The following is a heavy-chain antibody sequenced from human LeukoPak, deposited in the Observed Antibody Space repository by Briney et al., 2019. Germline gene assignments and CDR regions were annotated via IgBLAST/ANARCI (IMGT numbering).Heavy chain of an antibody. CDR2: ISYDGSNK. Sequence: YPGGSLRLSCAASGFIFSSYAMHWVRQAPGKGLEWVAVISYDGSNKYYADSVKGRFTISRDNSKNTLYLQMNSLRAEDTAVYYCAKDRDTMVRGVRTYMDVWGKGTTVTVSS. J-gene: IGHJ6*03. D-gene: IGHD3-10*01. V-gene: IGHV3-30*04. CDR1: GFIFSSYA. CDR3: AKDRDTMVRGVRTYMDV.